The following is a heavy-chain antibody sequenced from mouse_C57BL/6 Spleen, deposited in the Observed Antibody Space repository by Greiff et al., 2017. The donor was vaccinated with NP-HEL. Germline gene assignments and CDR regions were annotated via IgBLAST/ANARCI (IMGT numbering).Heavy chain of an antibody. CDR3: TSFYYGYAYNY. CDR1: GFNIKDDY. D-gene: IGHD2-2*01. J-gene: IGHJ4*01. Sequence: EVQLQQSGAELVRPGASVKLSCTASGFNIKDDYMHWVKQRPEQGLEWIGWIDPENGDTEYASKFQGKATITADTSSNTAYLQLSSLTSEDTAVYYCTSFYYGYAYNYWGQGTSVTVSS. CDR2: IDPENGDT. V-gene: IGHV14-4*01.